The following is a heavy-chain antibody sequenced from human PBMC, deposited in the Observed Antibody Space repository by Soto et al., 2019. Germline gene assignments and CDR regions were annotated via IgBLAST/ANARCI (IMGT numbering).Heavy chain of an antibody. Sequence: QVQLQQWGAGLLKPSETLSLTCAVYGGSFSGYYWSWIRQPPGKGLEWIGEINHSGSTNYNPSLKSRATISVDTSKNQFSLKPSSVTAADTAVYYCARERPSLLWFGELFLEGWGQGTLVTVSS. CDR1: GGSFSGYY. D-gene: IGHD3-10*01. CDR2: INHSGST. CDR3: ARERPSLLWFGELFLEG. J-gene: IGHJ4*02. V-gene: IGHV4-34*01.